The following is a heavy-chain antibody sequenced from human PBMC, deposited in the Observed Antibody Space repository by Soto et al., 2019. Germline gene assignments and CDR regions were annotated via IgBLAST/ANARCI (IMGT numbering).Heavy chain of an antibody. Sequence: EVQLLESGGGLVQPGGSLRLSCAASGFTFSNYAMSWVRQAPGKGLEWVSTISYSGGSTYYADSVKGRFTISRDNSKKTLYQQMNSLRAEDTAVYYCAKEQWLDYWGQGTLVTVSS. CDR2: ISYSGGST. D-gene: IGHD6-19*01. J-gene: IGHJ4*02. CDR1: GFTFSNYA. CDR3: AKEQWLDY. V-gene: IGHV3-23*01.